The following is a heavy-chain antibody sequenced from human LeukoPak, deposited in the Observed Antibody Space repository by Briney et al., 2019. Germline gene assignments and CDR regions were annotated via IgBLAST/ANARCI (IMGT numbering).Heavy chain of an antibody. D-gene: IGHD5-12*01. CDR2: ISYDGSNK. V-gene: IGHV3-30-3*01. Sequence: GGSLRLSCAASGFTFSSYAMHWVRQAPGKGLEWVAVISYDGSNKYYADSVKGRFTISRDNSKNTLYLQMNSLRAEDTAVYYCARARVVATRVGVMNYWGQGTLVTVSS. CDR1: GFTFSSYA. J-gene: IGHJ4*02. CDR3: ARARVVATRVGVMNY.